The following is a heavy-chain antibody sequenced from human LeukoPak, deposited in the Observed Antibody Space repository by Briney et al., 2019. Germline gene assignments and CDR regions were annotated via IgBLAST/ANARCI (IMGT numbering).Heavy chain of an antibody. J-gene: IGHJ6*02. CDR3: ARDLRGYGMDV. CDR2: ISSSSSTI. CDR1: GFAFSSYS. V-gene: IGHV3-48*04. Sequence: RSGGSLRLSCAASGFAFSSYSMNWVRQAPGKGLEWVSYISSSSSTIYYADSVKGRFTISRDNAKNSLYPQMNSLRAEDTAVYYCARDLRGYGMDVWGQGTTVTVSS.